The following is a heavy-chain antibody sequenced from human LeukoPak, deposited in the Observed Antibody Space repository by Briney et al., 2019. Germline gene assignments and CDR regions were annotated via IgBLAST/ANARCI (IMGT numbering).Heavy chain of an antibody. CDR2: INSDGNSI. D-gene: IGHD5-12*01. CDR3: ARGVIAATISYFDY. Sequence: GESLRLSCAASGFTFSSYWMHWVRQAPGKGLVWVSRINSDGNSIDYADSVKGRFTISRDNAKNTLYLQMNSLRADDTAVYYCARGVIAATISYFDYWGQGALVTVSS. J-gene: IGHJ4*02. V-gene: IGHV3-74*01. CDR1: GFTFSSYW.